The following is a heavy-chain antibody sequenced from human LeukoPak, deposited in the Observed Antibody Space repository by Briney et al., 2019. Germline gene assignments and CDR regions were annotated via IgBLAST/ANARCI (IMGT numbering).Heavy chain of an antibody. J-gene: IGHJ3*02. D-gene: IGHD2-21*02. Sequence: PGGSLRLSCAASGFTFDDYGMSWVRQAPGKGLEWVSGINWNGGSTGYADSVKGRFTISRDNSKNTLYLQMNSLRAEDTAVYYCAKAEGDYYLPAFDIWGQGTMVTVSS. CDR2: INWNGGST. V-gene: IGHV3-20*04. CDR3: AKAEGDYYLPAFDI. CDR1: GFTFDDYG.